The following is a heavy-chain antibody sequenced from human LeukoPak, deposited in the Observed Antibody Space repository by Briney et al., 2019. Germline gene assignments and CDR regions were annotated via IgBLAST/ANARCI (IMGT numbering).Heavy chain of an antibody. V-gene: IGHV4-38-2*02. D-gene: IGHD3-16*02. CDR2: ILHSGNT. CDR1: GYSIGNIYY. J-gene: IGHJ4*02. CDR3: ARGSRLMITFGGVVVPD. Sequence: PSETLSLTCTVSGYSIGNIYYWGWIRPTPGKGLEWIGSILHSGNTYYNPSLKSRVTISVDTSNNQFSLRLGSVTAADTAVYYCARGSRLMITFGGVVVPDWGQGTLVTVSS.